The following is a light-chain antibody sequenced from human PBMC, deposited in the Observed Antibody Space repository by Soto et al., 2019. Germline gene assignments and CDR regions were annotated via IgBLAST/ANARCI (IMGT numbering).Light chain of an antibody. CDR1: MSNIGRNT. V-gene: IGLV1-44*01. J-gene: IGLJ2*01. Sequence: QSVLTQPPSTSGAPGQRVTIYCSGSMSNIGRNTVNWYQQLPGTAPKVLMYKDNRRPSGVPDRFSGSKSGTSASLAISGLQFEDEGTYYCAAWDVGLEGPIFGGGTKLTVL. CDR3: AAWDVGLEGPI. CDR2: KDN.